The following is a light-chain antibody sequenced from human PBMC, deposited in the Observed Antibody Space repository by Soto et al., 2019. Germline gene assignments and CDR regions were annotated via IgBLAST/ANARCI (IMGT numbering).Light chain of an antibody. CDR2: KAS. CDR3: QHYNSYSEA. J-gene: IGKJ1*01. CDR1: QTISSW. V-gene: IGKV1-5*03. Sequence: DIPMTQSPSTLSGSVGDRVTITCRASQTISSWLAWYQQKPGKAPKLLIYKASTIKSGVPSRFSGSGSGTEFTLTISSLQPDDAATYYCQHYNSYSEAFGQGTKVELK.